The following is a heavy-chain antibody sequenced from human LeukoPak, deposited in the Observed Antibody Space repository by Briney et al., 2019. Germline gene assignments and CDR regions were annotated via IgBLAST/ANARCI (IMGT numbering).Heavy chain of an antibody. D-gene: IGHD6-19*01. CDR3: ARGSSSVWPVGLCMDV. V-gene: IGHV1-46*01. Sequence: GSVKVSCKASGYSFTNYYMHWVRQAPGQGLEWMGLINYCDGNSTYAQNFQGRVTVTRDTSTSTVYMDLSSLKSEDAAVYFCARGSSSVWPVGLCMDVWGQGTTVTVSS. CDR2: INYCDGNS. CDR1: GYSFTNYY. J-gene: IGHJ6*02.